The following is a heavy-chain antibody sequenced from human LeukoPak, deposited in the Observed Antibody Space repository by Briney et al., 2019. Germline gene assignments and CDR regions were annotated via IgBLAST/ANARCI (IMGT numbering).Heavy chain of an antibody. V-gene: IGHV4-59*08. CDR2: AYYSGHT. CDR1: GGSISDNY. CDR3: ARHPFATPFDY. J-gene: IGHJ4*02. Sequence: PSETLSLTCTVSGGSISDNYWSWIRQPPGKGLEWIGYAYYSGHTNYNSSLKSRVTMSLDASKSQFSLRLSSVTAADTAVYFCARHPFATPFDYWGPGTLVTVSS. D-gene: IGHD2-15*01.